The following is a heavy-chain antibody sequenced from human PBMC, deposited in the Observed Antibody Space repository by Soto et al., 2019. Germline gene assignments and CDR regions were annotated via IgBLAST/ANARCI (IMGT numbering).Heavy chain of an antibody. D-gene: IGHD1-26*01. CDR3: ERGEQFPIDY. V-gene: IGHV1-2*02. J-gene: IGHJ4*02. CDR2: ISPNSGVT. Sequence: ASVKVSFKASGYTFTGYYMHWVRQAPGQGLEWMGCISPNSGVTNYAQNFQDRVTMTRDTSISTFYMELSRLRSDDTDVYYCERGEQFPIDYWGQGTLVTVSS. CDR1: GYTFTGYY.